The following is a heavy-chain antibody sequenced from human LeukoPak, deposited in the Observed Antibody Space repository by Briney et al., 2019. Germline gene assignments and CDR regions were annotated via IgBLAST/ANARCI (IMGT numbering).Heavy chain of an antibody. D-gene: IGHD4-17*01. CDR2: ISYDGSNK. Sequence: GRSLRLSCAASGFTFSSYAMHWVRQAPGKGLEWVAVISYDGSNKYYADSVKGRFTISRDNSKNTLYLQMNSLRAEDTAVYYCARPYGDRSNYFDYWGQGTLVTVS. CDR1: GFTFSSYA. CDR3: ARPYGDRSNYFDY. J-gene: IGHJ4*02. V-gene: IGHV3-30-3*01.